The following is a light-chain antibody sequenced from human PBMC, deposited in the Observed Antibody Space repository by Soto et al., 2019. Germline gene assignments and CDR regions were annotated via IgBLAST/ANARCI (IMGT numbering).Light chain of an antibody. J-gene: IGLJ2*01. CDR1: SSGVGGYHY. Sequence: QSALTQPASVSGSPGQSITISCTGISSGVGGYHYVSWYQQHPGKAPKLMIYDVTARPSGVSNRCSGSKSGNTASLTISGLQAEDEADYYCSSSTSSSTVVFGGGTKVTVL. CDR3: SSSTSSSTVV. CDR2: DVT. V-gene: IGLV2-14*03.